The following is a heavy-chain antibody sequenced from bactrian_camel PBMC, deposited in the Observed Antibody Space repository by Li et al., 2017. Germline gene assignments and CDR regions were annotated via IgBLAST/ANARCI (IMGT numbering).Heavy chain of an antibody. V-gene: IGHV3S53*01. Sequence: HVQLVESGGGSVQPGESLRLTCAFSETRYCMGWFRQPPGEDREGVAVMDSLGRTKYADSVNGRFTISKGNKKTILLLEMHNLKPEDTGVYYCAGEQYGGCRASAAFGVWGQGTQVTVS. J-gene: IGHJ6*01. CDR2: MDSLGRT. CDR3: AGEQYGGCRASAAFGV. D-gene: IGHD6*01. CDR1: ETRYC.